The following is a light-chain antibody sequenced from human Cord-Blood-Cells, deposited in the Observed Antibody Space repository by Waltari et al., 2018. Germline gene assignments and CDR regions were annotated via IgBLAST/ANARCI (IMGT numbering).Light chain of an antibody. CDR1: SSDVGSYNL. J-gene: IGLJ2*01. CDR2: EGS. Sequence: QSALTQPASVSGSPGQSITISCTGTSSDVGSYNLVSWYQQHTGKAPKLMIYEGSKRPSGVSNRFSGSKSGNTASLTSSWLQAEDEADYYCCSYAGSVVFGGGTKLTVL. V-gene: IGLV2-23*01. CDR3: CSYAGSVV.